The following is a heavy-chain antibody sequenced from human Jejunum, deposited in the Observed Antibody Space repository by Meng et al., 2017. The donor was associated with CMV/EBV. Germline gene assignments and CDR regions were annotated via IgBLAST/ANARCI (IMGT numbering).Heavy chain of an antibody. J-gene: IGHJ4*02. V-gene: IGHV4-31*03. CDR3: ARVSSGWDYFDY. D-gene: IGHD6-19*01. CDR2: IYYSGST. Sequence: QVHLQESGPVQVKPSQTLSLTCTVSGGSVSSGGYYWTWIRQHPGKGLEWFGHIYYSGSTFYNPSLKRRVIISIGTSKNQFSLNLRSVTAADTAVYYCARVSSGWDYFDYWGQGTLVTVSS. CDR1: GGSVSSGGYY.